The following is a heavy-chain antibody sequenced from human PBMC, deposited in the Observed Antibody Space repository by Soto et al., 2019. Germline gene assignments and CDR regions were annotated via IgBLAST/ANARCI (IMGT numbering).Heavy chain of an antibody. D-gene: IGHD5-18*01. Sequence: SETLFLTCTVSGGSISSFYWSWIRQPAGKGLEWIGRIYSGGRNNYNPSLKSRVTMSVDKSISTAYLQWSSLKASDTAMYYCARQGLRGYSYGYFHYWGQGTLVTVSS. V-gene: IGHV4-4*07. CDR1: GGSISSFY. J-gene: IGHJ4*02. CDR2: IYSGGRN. CDR3: ARQGLRGYSYGYFHY.